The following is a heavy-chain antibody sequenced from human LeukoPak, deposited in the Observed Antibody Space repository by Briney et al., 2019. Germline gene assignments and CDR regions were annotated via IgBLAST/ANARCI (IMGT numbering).Heavy chain of an antibody. CDR1: GFTFSDYY. Sequence: GGSLRLSCTASGFTFSDYYMSWIRQAPGKGLECVSYISNSGSTIYYADSVKGRFTISRDNAKNSLYLQMNSLRAEDTAVYYCAELGITMIGGVWGKGTTVTISS. V-gene: IGHV3-11*04. CDR3: AELGITMIGGV. J-gene: IGHJ6*04. CDR2: ISNSGSTI. D-gene: IGHD3-10*02.